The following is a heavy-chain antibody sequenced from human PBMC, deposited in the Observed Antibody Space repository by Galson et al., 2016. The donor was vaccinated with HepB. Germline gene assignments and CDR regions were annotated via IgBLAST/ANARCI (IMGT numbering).Heavy chain of an antibody. D-gene: IGHD1-26*01. V-gene: IGHV3-7*01. Sequence: SLRLSCAGSGFTFSSYWMTWVRQAPGKGLEWVANINRDGSETYYLDSVKGRFTISRDNAKNSLYLQMNSLRGEDTAMYYCARGWRTYYRYFEHWGQGALVSVSS. CDR3: ARGWRTYYRYFEH. CDR1: GFTFSSYW. CDR2: INRDGSET. J-gene: IGHJ1*01.